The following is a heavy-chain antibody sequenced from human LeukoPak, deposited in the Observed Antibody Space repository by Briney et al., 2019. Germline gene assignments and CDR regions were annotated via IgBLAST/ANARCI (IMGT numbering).Heavy chain of an antibody. CDR3: ARETYCSGGGCYYWFDY. CDR1: GYTFTGYY. D-gene: IGHD2-15*01. J-gene: IGHJ4*02. V-gene: IGHV1-2*04. CDR2: INPNSGGT. Sequence: ASVKVSCKASGYTFTGYYMHWVRQAPGQGLEWMGWINPNSGGTNYAQKFQGWVTMTRDTSISTAYMELSRLRSDDTAVYYCARETYCSGGGCYYWFDYWGQGTLVTVSS.